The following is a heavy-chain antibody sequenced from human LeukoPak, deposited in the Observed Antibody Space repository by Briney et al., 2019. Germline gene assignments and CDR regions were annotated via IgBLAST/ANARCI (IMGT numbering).Heavy chain of an antibody. J-gene: IGHJ4*02. Sequence: PGGSLRLSCAASGFTFSSYSMNWVRQAPGKGLEWVSSISSSSSYIYYADSVKGRLTVSRDNAKNSLYLQMNSLRAEDTAVYYCARDLRYYENYWGQGTLVTVSS. D-gene: IGHD3-3*01. CDR1: GFTFSSYS. CDR3: ARDLRYYENY. V-gene: IGHV3-21*01. CDR2: ISSSSSYI.